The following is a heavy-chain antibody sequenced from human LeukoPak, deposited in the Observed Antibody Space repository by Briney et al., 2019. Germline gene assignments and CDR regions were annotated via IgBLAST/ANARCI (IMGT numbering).Heavy chain of an antibody. Sequence: GESLRLSCGASGLTVSSYAMSWVRQAPGKGLEWVSTIIGSAVNTYYADSVKGRFTISRDDSKNTVYLQMNGLRAEDTAVYSCAKGDPPTYYDILTGQDYWGQGTLVTVSS. D-gene: IGHD3-9*01. V-gene: IGHV3-23*01. CDR3: AKGDPPTYYDILTGQDY. CDR2: IIGSAVNT. CDR1: GLTVSSYA. J-gene: IGHJ4*02.